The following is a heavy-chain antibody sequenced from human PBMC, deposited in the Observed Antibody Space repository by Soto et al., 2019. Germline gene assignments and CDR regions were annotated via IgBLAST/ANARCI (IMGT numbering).Heavy chain of an antibody. Sequence: PSETLSLTCTVSGGSMSKHYWSWLRQSPGKGPEWVGFIFHSGGTSFNPSLRSRVSISVDTSRSQVSLELRSVTAADTAIYYCARYSSTSCHPAYCFDYWGQGTTVTVSS. D-gene: IGHD2-2*01. V-gene: IGHV4-59*11. CDR2: IFHSGGT. CDR1: GGSMSKHY. CDR3: ARYSSTSCHPAYCFDY. J-gene: IGHJ4*03.